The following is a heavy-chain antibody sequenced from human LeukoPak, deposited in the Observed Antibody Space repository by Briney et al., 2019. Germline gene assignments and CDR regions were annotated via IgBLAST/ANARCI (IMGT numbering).Heavy chain of an antibody. CDR1: GYTFTSYG. Sequence: ASVKVSCKASGYTFTSYGISWVRQAPGQGLEWMGWISAYNGNTNYAQKLQGRVTMTTDTSTSTAYMELRSLRSDDTAVYYCASTSGGISYYYYYMDVWGKGTTVTISS. V-gene: IGHV1-18*01. D-gene: IGHD1-14*01. CDR2: ISAYNGNT. J-gene: IGHJ6*03. CDR3: ASTSGGISYYYYYMDV.